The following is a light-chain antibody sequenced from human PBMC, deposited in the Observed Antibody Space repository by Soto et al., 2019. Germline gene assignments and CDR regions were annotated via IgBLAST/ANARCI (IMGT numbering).Light chain of an antibody. CDR1: QPINSW. J-gene: IGKJ4*01. CDR3: QQTMTFPFT. V-gene: IGKV1D-12*01. Sequence: DIQMTQSPSSVSASVGDRVTITCRASQPINSWLAWYQQKLGKAPKLLIYAASSLQSGVPSRFSGTGSGTDFTLTINSLQPEDFATYYCQQTMTFPFTFGGGTKEEIK. CDR2: AAS.